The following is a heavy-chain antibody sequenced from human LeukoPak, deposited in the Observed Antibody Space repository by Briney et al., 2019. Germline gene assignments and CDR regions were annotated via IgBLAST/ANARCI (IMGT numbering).Heavy chain of an antibody. D-gene: IGHD2-15*01. CDR2: IYYSGST. CDR1: GGSISSYY. V-gene: IGHV4-59*01. CDR3: AREGPAATPFDY. J-gene: IGHJ4*02. Sequence: PSETLSLTCTVSGGSISSYYWSWIRQPPGKGLEWIGYIYYSGSTNYNPSLKSRVTISVDTSKNQFSLKLSSVTAADTAVYYCAREGPAATPFDYWGQGTLVTVSS.